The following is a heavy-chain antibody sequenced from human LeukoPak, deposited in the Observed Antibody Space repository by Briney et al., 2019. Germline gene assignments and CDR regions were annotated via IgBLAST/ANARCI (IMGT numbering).Heavy chain of an antibody. D-gene: IGHD4-23*01. J-gene: IGHJ5*02. CDR3: ARGGVVTSRGWFDP. V-gene: IGHV3-23*01. CDR2: ISGSGGST. Sequence: GGSLRLSCAASGFTFSSYAMSWVRQAPGKGLEWVSAISGSGGSTYYADSVKGRFTISRDNAKNTLYLQMNSLRAEDTAVYYCARGGVVTSRGWFDPWGQGTLVTVSS. CDR1: GFTFSSYA.